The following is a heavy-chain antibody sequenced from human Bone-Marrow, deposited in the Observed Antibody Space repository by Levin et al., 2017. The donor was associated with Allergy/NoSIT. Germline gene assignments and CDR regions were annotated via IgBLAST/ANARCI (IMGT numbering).Heavy chain of an antibody. J-gene: IGHJ4*02. D-gene: IGHD3-16*02. V-gene: IGHV3-21*01. Sequence: GGSLRLSCAASGFTFSTYSMTWVRQAPGKGLEWVSSISSSSSYVHYADSVRGRVTISRDNAKNSVYLQVNGMRAEDTAVYYCARDSGYRDFDLWGQGSLVTVSS. CDR2: ISSSSSYV. CDR3: ARDSGYRDFDL. CDR1: GFTFSTYS.